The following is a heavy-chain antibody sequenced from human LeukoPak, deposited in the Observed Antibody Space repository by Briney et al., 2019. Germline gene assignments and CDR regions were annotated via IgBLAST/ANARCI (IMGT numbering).Heavy chain of an antibody. J-gene: IGHJ4*02. Sequence: GGSLRLSCAASGFTFDDYGMSWVRQAPGKGLEWVSGINWNGGGTGYADSVKGRFTISRDNAKNSLYLQMNSLRAEDTALYYCARARYYDSSGYYSPPGYWGQGTLVTVSS. CDR2: INWNGGGT. CDR1: GFTFDDYG. D-gene: IGHD3-22*01. V-gene: IGHV3-20*04. CDR3: ARARYYDSSGYYSPPGY.